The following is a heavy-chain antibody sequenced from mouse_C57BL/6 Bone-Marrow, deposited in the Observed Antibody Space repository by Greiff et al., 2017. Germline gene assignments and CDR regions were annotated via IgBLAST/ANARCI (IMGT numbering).Heavy chain of an antibody. CDR1: GFSLTSYG. V-gene: IGHV2-2*01. CDR3: ARNGITTVVASDWYFDV. J-gene: IGHJ1*03. CDR2: IWSGGST. D-gene: IGHD1-1*01. Sequence: VKLVESGPGLVQPSQSLSITCTVSGFSLTSYGVHWVRQSPGKGLEWLGVIWSGGSTDYNAAFISRLSISKDNSKSQVFFKMNSLQADDTAIYYCARNGITTVVASDWYFDVWGTGTTVTVSS.